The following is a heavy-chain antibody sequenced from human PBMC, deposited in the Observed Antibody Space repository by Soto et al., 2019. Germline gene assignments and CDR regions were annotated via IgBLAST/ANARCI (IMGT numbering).Heavy chain of an antibody. Sequence: ASVKVSCKASGYSLSGYYLHWVRQAPGQGPEWMGWINPNSGGTKYVQKFQGRVTMTRDTSISTVYLELSRLRSDDTAEYYCAGGWGIAAPGPNWFDPWGQGTLVTVSS. CDR1: GYSLSGYY. CDR2: INPNSGGT. J-gene: IGHJ5*02. V-gene: IGHV1-2*02. CDR3: AGGWGIAAPGPNWFDP. D-gene: IGHD6-13*01.